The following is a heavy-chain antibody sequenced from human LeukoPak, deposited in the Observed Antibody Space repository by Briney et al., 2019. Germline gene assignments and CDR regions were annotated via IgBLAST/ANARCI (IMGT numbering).Heavy chain of an antibody. CDR2: IYHSGST. D-gene: IGHD3-22*01. CDR1: GFTFSSYA. Sequence: LRLSCAASGFTFSSYAMSWIRQPPGKGLEWIGYIYHSGSTYYNPSLKSRVTISVDRSKNQFSLKLSSVTAADTAVYYCARVSYDSNFDYWGQGTLVTVSS. V-gene: IGHV4-30-2*01. CDR3: ARVSYDSNFDY. J-gene: IGHJ4*02.